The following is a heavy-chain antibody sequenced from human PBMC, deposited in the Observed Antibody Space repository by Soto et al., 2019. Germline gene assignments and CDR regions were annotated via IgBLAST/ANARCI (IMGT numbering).Heavy chain of an antibody. CDR3: AKDEVGAVYYYYYGMDV. D-gene: IGHD1-26*01. V-gene: IGHV3-74*01. J-gene: IGHJ6*02. Sequence: PGGSLRLSCAASGFTFSRYWMHWVRQAPGKGLVWVSRINDGESSTTYADSVKGRFTIFRDNAKSTLYLQMNSLRAEDTAVYYCAKDEVGAVYYYYYGMDVWGQGTTVTVSS. CDR1: GFTFSRYW. CDR2: INDGESST.